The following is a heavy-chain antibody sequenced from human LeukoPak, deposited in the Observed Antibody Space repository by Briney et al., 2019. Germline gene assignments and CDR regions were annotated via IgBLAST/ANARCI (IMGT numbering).Heavy chain of an antibody. CDR2: INPNSGGT. D-gene: IGHD1-26*01. CDR1: GYTFTGYY. V-gene: IGHV1-2*02. J-gene: IGHJ4*02. CDR3: ARDSYWYGGSYLLGY. Sequence: GASVKVSCKASGYTFTGYYMHWVRQAPGQGLEWVGWINPNSGGTNYAQKFQGRVTMTRDTSISTAYMELSRLRSDDTAVYYCARDSYWYGGSYLLGYWGQGTLVTVSS.